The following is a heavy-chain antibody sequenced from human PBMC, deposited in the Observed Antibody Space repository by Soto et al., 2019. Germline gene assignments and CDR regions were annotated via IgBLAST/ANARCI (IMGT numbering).Heavy chain of an antibody. CDR1: GFIFSTYT. Sequence: LRLSCAASGFIFSTYTINWVRQAPGKGLEWVASISSSSRDIFYADSVKARFTISRDNANSSVDLQMNSLRVGDTAIYYCARGSWGGDGIDVWGQGTTVTVSS. D-gene: IGHD3-16*01. CDR3: ARGSWGGDGIDV. CDR2: ISSSSRDI. J-gene: IGHJ6*02. V-gene: IGHV3-21*01.